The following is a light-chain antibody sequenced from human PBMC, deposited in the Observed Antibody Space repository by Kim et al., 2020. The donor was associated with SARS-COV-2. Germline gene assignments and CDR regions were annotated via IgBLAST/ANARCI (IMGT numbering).Light chain of an antibody. J-gene: IGKJ4*01. CDR3: QQYTAWPPT. CDR1: QSVSSN. CDR2: DAS. V-gene: IGKV3-15*01. Sequence: YPGERATRSCRAGQSVSSNLAWYQQKPGQAPRLLIYDASTTATGIPARFSGSGSGTEFTLSISSLQSEDFTFYYCQQYTAWPPTFGGGTKLEI.